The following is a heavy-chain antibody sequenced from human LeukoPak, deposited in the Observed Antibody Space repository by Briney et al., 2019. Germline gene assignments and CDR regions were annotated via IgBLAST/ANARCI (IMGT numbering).Heavy chain of an antibody. CDR2: ISGSGGNT. V-gene: IGHV3-23*01. Sequence: GGSLRLSCAASGFTFTNYAMSWVRQAPGKGLEWVSAISGSGGNTYYADSVKGRFTISRDNSKNTLYLQMNSLRAEDTAIYYCANEKRIAAARTVGFDYWGQGTLVTVSS. CDR3: ANEKRIAAARTVGFDY. D-gene: IGHD6-13*01. J-gene: IGHJ4*02. CDR1: GFTFTNYA.